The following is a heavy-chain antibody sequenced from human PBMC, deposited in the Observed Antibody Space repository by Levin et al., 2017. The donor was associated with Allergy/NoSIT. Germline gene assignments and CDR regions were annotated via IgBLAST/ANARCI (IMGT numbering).Heavy chain of an antibody. Sequence: SETLSLTCTVSGGSISSSSYYWGWIRQPPGKGLEWIGSIYYSGSTYYNPSLKSRVTISVDTSKNQFSLKLSSVTAADTVVYYCARDPNYYGSGSYWDWGQGTLVTVSS. CDR3: ARDPNYYGSGSYWD. V-gene: IGHV4-39*07. CDR2: IYYSGST. J-gene: IGHJ4*02. CDR1: GGSISSSSYY. D-gene: IGHD3-10*01.